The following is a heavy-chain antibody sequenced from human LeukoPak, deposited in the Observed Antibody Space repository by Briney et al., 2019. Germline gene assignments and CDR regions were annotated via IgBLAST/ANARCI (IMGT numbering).Heavy chain of an antibody. D-gene: IGHD3-10*01. CDR2: IWDDGSNK. V-gene: IGHV3-33*01. CDR3: ARDSGYYGSGVGGRRGMDV. Sequence: GGSLRLSCAASGFTFSSYGMHWVRPAPGKGLEWVAVIWDDGSNKYYADSVKGRFTISRDNSKNTLYLQMNSLRAEDTAVYYCARDSGYYGSGVGGRRGMDVWGKGTTVTVSS. CDR1: GFTFSSYG. J-gene: IGHJ6*04.